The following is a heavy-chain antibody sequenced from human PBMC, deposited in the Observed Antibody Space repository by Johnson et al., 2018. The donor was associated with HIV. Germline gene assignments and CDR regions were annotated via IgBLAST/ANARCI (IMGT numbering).Heavy chain of an antibody. J-gene: IGHJ3*02. D-gene: IGHD4-17*01. CDR3: ARDPPVTTTHNAFDI. CDR1: RFTFSDYY. CDR2: ISSSGSPI. Sequence: QVQLVESGGGVVQPGRSLRLSCAASRFTFSDYYMSWIRQTPGKGLEWVSYISSSGSPIYYADSVKGRFTISRDNAKNSLYLQMNSLSAEDTAVYYCARDPPVTTTHNAFDIWGQGTMVTVSS. V-gene: IGHV3-11*04.